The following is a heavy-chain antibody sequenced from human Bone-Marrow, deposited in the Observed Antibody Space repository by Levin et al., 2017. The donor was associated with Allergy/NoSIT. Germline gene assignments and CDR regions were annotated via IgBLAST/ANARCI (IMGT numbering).Heavy chain of an antibody. CDR1: GFIFTNYG. D-gene: IGHD3-10*01. V-gene: IGHV3-30*03. CDR3: AILTSRYSGSGISFGS. CDR2: VSYDGSNK. J-gene: IGHJ5*02. Sequence: GESLKISCATSGFIFTNYGMHWVRQAPGKGLEWVAVVSYDGSNKFYADSVKGRFTISRDNSKNTLDLQMDSLRTEDTAGYYCAILTSRYSGSGISFGSWGRGTPVTVSS.